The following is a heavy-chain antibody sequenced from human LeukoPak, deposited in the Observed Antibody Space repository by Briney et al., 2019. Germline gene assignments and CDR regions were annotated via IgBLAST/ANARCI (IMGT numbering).Heavy chain of an antibody. J-gene: IGHJ4*02. CDR3: ARGSGGYSSSWTSVDY. Sequence: PSETLSLTCTVSGGSISSSSYYWGWIRQPPGKGLEWIGSIYYSGSTYYNPSRKSRVTISVDTSKNQFSLKLTSVTAADPAVYYCARGSGGYSSSWTSVDYWGQGTLVTVSS. CDR1: GGSISSSSYY. D-gene: IGHD6-13*01. CDR2: IYYSGST. V-gene: IGHV4-39*07.